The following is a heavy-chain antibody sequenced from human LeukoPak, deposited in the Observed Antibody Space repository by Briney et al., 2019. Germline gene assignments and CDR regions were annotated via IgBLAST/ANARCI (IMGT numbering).Heavy chain of an antibody. CDR1: VGSIRRYY. D-gene: IGHD3-3*01. Sequence: SETLSLTCTVPVGSIRRYYWSCIPQPPGKGLEWRGYIYYSGSTNYNPSLKSRVNISVDTSKNQFSLKLSSVTAADTAVYYCARGIGLLFGVVRYYYMVVWGKGTTVTVPS. J-gene: IGHJ6*03. V-gene: IGHV4-59*01. CDR3: ARGIGLLFGVVRYYYMVV. CDR2: IYYSGST.